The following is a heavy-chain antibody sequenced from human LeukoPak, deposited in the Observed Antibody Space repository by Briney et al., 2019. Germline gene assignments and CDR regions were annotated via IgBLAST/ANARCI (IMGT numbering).Heavy chain of an antibody. D-gene: IGHD2-15*01. CDR1: GGSIISYY. CDR3: ARHDPVGYYLRDMDV. J-gene: IGHJ6*02. Sequence: PSETLSLTCTVSGGSIISYYGSWIRQPPGKGLEWIGYIHYSGTTMYNPSLKSRVTISVDTSKNQFSLNLSSVSAADTAVYYCARHDPVGYYLRDMDVWGQGTTVTVSS. CDR2: IHYSGTT. V-gene: IGHV4-59*08.